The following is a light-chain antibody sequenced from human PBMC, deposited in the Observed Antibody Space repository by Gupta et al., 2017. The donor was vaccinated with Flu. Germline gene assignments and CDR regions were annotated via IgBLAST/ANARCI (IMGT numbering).Light chain of an antibody. J-gene: IGKJ5*01. CDR2: YAS. Sequence: KETVTITCRASQNSRSTVHCYHQKPGQSPNLLIKYASQSSSGVPSRFSGSGSGTDFTLTINSVEAEDAATYYCHQSSTLPITFGQGTRLEIK. V-gene: IGKV6-21*01. CDR3: HQSSTLPIT. CDR1: QNSRST.